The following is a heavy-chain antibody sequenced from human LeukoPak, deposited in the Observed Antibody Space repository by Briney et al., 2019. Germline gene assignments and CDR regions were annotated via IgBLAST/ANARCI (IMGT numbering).Heavy chain of an antibody. CDR2: IYYSGST. Sequence: SETLSLTCTVSGGSISSGDYYWSWIRQPPGKGLEWIGYIYYSGSTYYNPSLKSRVTMSIDTSKNQFSLKLSSVTAADTAVYYCARIEAASSVFFDYWGQGTLVTVSS. J-gene: IGHJ4*02. CDR1: GGSISSGDYY. D-gene: IGHD6-19*01. V-gene: IGHV4-30-4*08. CDR3: ARIEAASSVFFDY.